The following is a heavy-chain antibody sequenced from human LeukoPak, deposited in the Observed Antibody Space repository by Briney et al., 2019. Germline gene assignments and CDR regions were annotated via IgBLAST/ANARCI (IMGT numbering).Heavy chain of an antibody. D-gene: IGHD3-16*02. Sequence: GESLKISCKGSGYSFTNYWIAWVRPMPGKGLEWMGIIYPGDSYTIYSPSFQGQVTISADKSTSTAYLQWSSLKASDTAMYYCARRISFRYFDLWGRGTLVTVSS. V-gene: IGHV5-51*01. CDR3: ARRISFRYFDL. CDR2: IYPGDSYT. J-gene: IGHJ2*01. CDR1: GYSFTNYW.